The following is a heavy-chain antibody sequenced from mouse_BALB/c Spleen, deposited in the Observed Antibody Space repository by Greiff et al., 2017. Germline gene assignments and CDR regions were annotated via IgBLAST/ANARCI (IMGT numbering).Heavy chain of an antibody. Sequence: VQVVESGAELARPGASVKLSCKASGYTFTSYWMQWVKQRPGQGLEWIGAIYPGDGDTRYTQKFKGKATLTADKSSSTAYMQLSSLASEDSAVYYCAAGTGFAYWGQGTLVTVSA. CDR2: IYPGDGDT. CDR3: AAGTGFAY. D-gene: IGHD4-1*01. V-gene: IGHV1-87*01. CDR1: GYTFTSYW. J-gene: IGHJ3*01.